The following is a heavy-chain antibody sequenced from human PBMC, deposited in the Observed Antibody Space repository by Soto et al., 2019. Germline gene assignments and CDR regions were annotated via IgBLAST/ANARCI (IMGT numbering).Heavy chain of an antibody. CDR2: INTYSGNT. CDR3: ARRSDGGYLDY. V-gene: IGHV1-18*01. Sequence: QVQLVQSGAEVKKPGASVKVSCTASGYPFISYGIIWVRQAPGQGLEWMGWINTYSGNTKYAQKLQGRVTMTTDTSTSTVYMGLRSVRSDDTAVYYCARRSDGGYLDYWGQGTLVTVSS. CDR1: GYPFISYG. J-gene: IGHJ4*02.